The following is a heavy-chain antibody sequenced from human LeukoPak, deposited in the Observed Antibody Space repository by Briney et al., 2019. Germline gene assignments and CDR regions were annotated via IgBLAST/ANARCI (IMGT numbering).Heavy chain of an antibody. D-gene: IGHD1-26*01. CDR3: ARGGYSGSYYGMDV. CDR2: IWYDGSNK. CDR1: RFTFSNYG. Sequence: GRSLRLSCAASRFTFSNYGMHWVRQVPGKGLEWVTVIWYDGSNKDYADSVKGRFTISRDNSKNTLYLQMNSLRAEDTAVYYCARGGYSGSYYGMDVWGQGTTVTVSS. J-gene: IGHJ6*02. V-gene: IGHV3-33*01.